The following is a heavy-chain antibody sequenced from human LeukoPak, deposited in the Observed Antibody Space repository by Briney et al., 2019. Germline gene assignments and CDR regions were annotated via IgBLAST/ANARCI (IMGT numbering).Heavy chain of an antibody. D-gene: IGHD5-18*01. CDR3: AALDTAMGYFDY. CDR1: GGSISSGGYY. V-gene: IGHV4-31*03. J-gene: IGHJ4*02. Sequence: PSETLSLTCTVSGGSISSGGYYWSWIRQHPGKGLEWIGYIYYSGSTYYNPSLKSRVTISVDTSKNQFSLKLSSVTVADTAVYYCAALDTAMGYFDYWGQGTLVTVSS. CDR2: IYYSGST.